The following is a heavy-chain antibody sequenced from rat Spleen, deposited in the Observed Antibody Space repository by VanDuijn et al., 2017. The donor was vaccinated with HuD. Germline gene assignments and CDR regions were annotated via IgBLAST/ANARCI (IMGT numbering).Heavy chain of an antibody. Sequence: EVQLQESGPGLVKPSQSLSLTCSVTGSSISSTYRWNWIRKFPGKKLEWMGYINSAGSSNYNPSLKSRISINRDTSKNQFFLQVNSVIIEDTATYYCARIRDVMDVWGQGASVTVSS. J-gene: IGHJ4*01. CDR1: GSSISSTYR. D-gene: IGHD1-6*01. V-gene: IGHV3-3*01. CDR2: INSAGSS. CDR3: ARIRDVMDV.